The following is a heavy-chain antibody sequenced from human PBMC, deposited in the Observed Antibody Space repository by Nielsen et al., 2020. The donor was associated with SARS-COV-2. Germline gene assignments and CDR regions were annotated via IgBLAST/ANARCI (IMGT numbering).Heavy chain of an antibody. V-gene: IGHV3-21*01. CDR1: GFTFSSYS. Sequence: GESLKISCAASGFTFSSYSMNWVRQAPGKGLEWVPSISSSSSYIYYADSVKGRFTISRDNAKNSLYLQMNSLRAEDTAVYYCARGDSSSWYYYYGMDVWGQGTTVTVSS. D-gene: IGHD6-13*01. CDR3: ARGDSSSWYYYYGMDV. CDR2: ISSSSSYI. J-gene: IGHJ6*02.